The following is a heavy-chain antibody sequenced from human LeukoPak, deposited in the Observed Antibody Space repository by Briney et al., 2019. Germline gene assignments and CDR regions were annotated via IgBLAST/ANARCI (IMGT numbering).Heavy chain of an antibody. J-gene: IGHJ4*02. CDR2: ISSNGGNT. V-gene: IGHV3-64D*06. D-gene: IGHD5-24*01. CDR3: VKDRGQSIETAGHFGS. CDR1: GFTFIYYA. Sequence: PGGSLRLSCSASGFTFIYYAMHWVRQAPGKGLEYVSGISSNGGNTYYADSVKGRFTMSRANTNNTPYLQMSSLRAEDTALYYGVKDRGQSIETAGHFGSWGQGTLVTVSS.